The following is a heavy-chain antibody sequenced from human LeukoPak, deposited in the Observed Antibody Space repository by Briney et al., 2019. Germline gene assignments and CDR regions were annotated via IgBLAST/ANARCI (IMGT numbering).Heavy chain of an antibody. J-gene: IGHJ4*02. Sequence: SETLSLTCAVYGGSFSGYYWSWIRQPPGKGLEWIGEINHSGSTNYNPSLESRVTISLDTSKNQFSLKLSSVTAADTAVYYCARDPSYYYDSSGYRIWGQGTLVTVSS. D-gene: IGHD3-22*01. CDR1: GGSFSGYY. CDR2: INHSGST. CDR3: ARDPSYYYDSSGYRI. V-gene: IGHV4-34*01.